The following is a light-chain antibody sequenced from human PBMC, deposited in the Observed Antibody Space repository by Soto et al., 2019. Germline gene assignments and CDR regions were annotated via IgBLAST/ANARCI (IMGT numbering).Light chain of an antibody. CDR2: DAS. V-gene: IGKV3-11*01. J-gene: IGKJ5*01. CDR1: QSVSSY. Sequence: EIVLTQSPATLSLSPGERATLSCRASQSVSSYLAWYQQKPGQAPRLLIYDASNRATGIPARFSGSGSGTDFALTLSSLEPEDFAVYYCQQRSNWPPITFGQETRLEIK. CDR3: QQRSNWPPIT.